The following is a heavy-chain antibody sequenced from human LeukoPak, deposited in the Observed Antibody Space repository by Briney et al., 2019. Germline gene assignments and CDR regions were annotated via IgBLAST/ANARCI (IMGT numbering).Heavy chain of an antibody. CDR2: INHSGST. V-gene: IGHV4-34*01. Sequence: PSETLSLTCAVYGGSFSGYYWSWIRQPPGKGLEWIGEINHSGSTNYNPSLKSRVTISVDTSKNQFSLKLSSVTAADTAVYYCARESIHSSGWPIDYWGQGTLVTVSS. J-gene: IGHJ4*02. CDR3: ARESIHSSGWPIDY. CDR1: GGSFSGYY. D-gene: IGHD6-19*01.